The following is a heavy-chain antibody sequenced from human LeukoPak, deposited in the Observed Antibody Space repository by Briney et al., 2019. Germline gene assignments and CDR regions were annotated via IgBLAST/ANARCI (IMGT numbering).Heavy chain of an antibody. Sequence: GRSLTLSCAASGFTFSSFGMHWVRQAPGKGLEWVGFIRSNTYGGTTEYAASVKGRFTISRDDSKSIAYLQMNSLKTEDTAVYYCTRGHTGTKDYWGQGTLVTVSS. CDR3: TRGHTGTKDY. V-gene: IGHV3-49*04. CDR1: GFTFSSFG. D-gene: IGHD1-7*01. J-gene: IGHJ4*02. CDR2: IRSNTYGGTT.